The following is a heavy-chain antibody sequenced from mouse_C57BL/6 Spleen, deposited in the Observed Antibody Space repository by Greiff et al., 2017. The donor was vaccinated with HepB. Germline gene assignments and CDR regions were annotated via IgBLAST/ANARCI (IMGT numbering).Heavy chain of an antibody. Sequence: VQLQQSGAELARPGASVKMSCKASGYTFTSYTMHWVKQRPGQGLEWIGYINPSSGYTKYNQKFKDKATLTADKSSSTAYMQLSSLTSEDSAVYYCARSGVARAMDYWGQGTSVTVSS. CDR3: ARSGVARAMDY. CDR1: GYTFTSYT. V-gene: IGHV1-4*01. CDR2: INPSSGYT. J-gene: IGHJ4*01. D-gene: IGHD1-3*01.